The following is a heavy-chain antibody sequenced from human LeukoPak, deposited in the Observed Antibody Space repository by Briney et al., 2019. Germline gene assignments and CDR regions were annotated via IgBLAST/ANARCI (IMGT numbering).Heavy chain of an antibody. CDR1: GYTFTSYG. CDR2: ISAYNGNT. V-gene: IGHV1-18*01. Sequence: ASVKVSCTASGYTFTSYGISWVRQAPGQGLEWMGWISAYNGNTKYAQKFQGRVTMTTDTSTSTAYMELRSLRSDDTAVYYCARSLMITFGGIIVEENWFDPWGQGTLVTVSS. CDR3: ARSLMITFGGIIVEENWFDP. J-gene: IGHJ5*02. D-gene: IGHD3-16*02.